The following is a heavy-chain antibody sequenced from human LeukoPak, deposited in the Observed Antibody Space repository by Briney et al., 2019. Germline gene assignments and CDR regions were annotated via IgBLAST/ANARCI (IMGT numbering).Heavy chain of an antibody. J-gene: IGHJ6*03. D-gene: IGHD3-10*01. CDR2: ISSSSSYI. CDR1: GFTFSSYS. V-gene: IGHV3-21*01. Sequence: PGGSLRLSCAASGFTFSSYSMNWVRQAPGKGLEWVSSISSSSSYIYYADSVKGRFTISRDNAKNSLYLQMNSLRAEDTAVYYCARDPDSVLLWFGDYYYMDVWGKGTTVTISS. CDR3: ARDPDSVLLWFGDYYYMDV.